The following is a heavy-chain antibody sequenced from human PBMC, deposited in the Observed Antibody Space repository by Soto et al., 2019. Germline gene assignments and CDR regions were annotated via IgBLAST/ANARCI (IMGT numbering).Heavy chain of an antibody. Sequence: EVQLVESGGGLVQPGGSLRLSCAASGFTVSSHYMTWVRQAPGKGLEWVSVIYIGGSTYYADSVKGGFTISRDISKNTLYLQMNSLRAEDTAVYYCARFRRNYYGSGSYGSSYFDYWGQGTLVTVSS. V-gene: IGHV3-66*01. CDR1: GFTVSSHY. CDR3: ARFRRNYYGSGSYGSSYFDY. CDR2: IYIGGST. D-gene: IGHD3-10*01. J-gene: IGHJ4*02.